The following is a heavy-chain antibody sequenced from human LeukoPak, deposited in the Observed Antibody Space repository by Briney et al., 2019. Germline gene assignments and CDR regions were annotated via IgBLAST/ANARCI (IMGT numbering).Heavy chain of an antibody. D-gene: IGHD6-19*01. V-gene: IGHV6-1*01. J-gene: IGHJ3*01. Sequence: SQTLSLTCAISGDSVSSTSALWNWIRQSPSRGLEWLGRTYYRSKWYSDYALSVKSRITINPDSSKNQFSLQLNSVTPEDTAVYYSARARIAVAGLSAFDVWGQGTKVTVSS. CDR2: TYYRSKWYS. CDR1: GDSVSSTSAL. CDR3: ARARIAVAGLSAFDV.